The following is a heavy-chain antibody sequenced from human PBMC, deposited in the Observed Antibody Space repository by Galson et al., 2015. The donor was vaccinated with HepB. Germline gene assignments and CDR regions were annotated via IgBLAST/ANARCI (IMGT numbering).Heavy chain of an antibody. Sequence: SVKVSCKASGGTFSSYAISLVRQAPGQGLEWMGGIIPIFGTANYAQKFQGRVTITADKSTSTAYMELSSLRSEDTAVYYCARGTPGDYDFWSGYYTLDYWGQGTLVTVSS. CDR3: ARGTPGDYDFWSGYYTLDY. D-gene: IGHD3-3*01. J-gene: IGHJ4*02. CDR1: GGTFSSYA. V-gene: IGHV1-69*06. CDR2: IIPIFGTA.